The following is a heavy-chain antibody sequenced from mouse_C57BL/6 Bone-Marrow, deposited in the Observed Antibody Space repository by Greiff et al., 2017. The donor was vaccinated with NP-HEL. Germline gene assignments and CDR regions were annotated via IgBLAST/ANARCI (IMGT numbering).Heavy chain of an antibody. D-gene: IGHD2-5*01. CDR1: GYSITSGYY. Sequence: VQLQQSGPGLVKPSQSLSLTCSVTGYSITSGYYWNWIRQFPGNKLEWMGYISYDGSNNYNPSLKNRISITRDTSKNQFFLKLNSVTTEDTATYYCARIHSNSPWFAYWGQGTLVTVSA. V-gene: IGHV3-6*01. CDR3: ARIHSNSPWFAY. J-gene: IGHJ3*01. CDR2: ISYDGSN.